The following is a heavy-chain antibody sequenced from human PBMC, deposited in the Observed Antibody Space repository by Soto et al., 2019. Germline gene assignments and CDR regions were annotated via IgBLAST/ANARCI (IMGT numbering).Heavy chain of an antibody. Sequence: QVPLVQSGAEVKKPGSSVKVSCKASGGTFNNYGMGWVRPAPGQGLEWMGGIIPMIGRTNYAQKFQGRVTLTADASRITAYMELRSLRSEDTAVYYCASWDYDVLTGYSYDDWGQGTLVTVSS. CDR2: IIPMIGRT. CDR1: GGTFNNYG. D-gene: IGHD3-9*01. CDR3: ASWDYDVLTGYSYDD. J-gene: IGHJ4*02. V-gene: IGHV1-69*01.